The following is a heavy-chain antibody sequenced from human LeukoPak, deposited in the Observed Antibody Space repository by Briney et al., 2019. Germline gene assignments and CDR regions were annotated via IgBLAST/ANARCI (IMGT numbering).Heavy chain of an antibody. V-gene: IGHV1-24*01. CDR1: GYTLTELS. CDR3: ATGFLGSRRHFDY. D-gene: IGHD2/OR15-2a*01. CDR2: FDPEDGET. Sequence: GASVKVSCKVSGYTLTELSMHWVRQAPGKGLEWMGGFDPEDGETIYAQKFQGRVTMTEDTSTDTAYMELSSLRSEDTAVHYCATGFLGSRRHFDYWGQGTLVTVSS. J-gene: IGHJ4*02.